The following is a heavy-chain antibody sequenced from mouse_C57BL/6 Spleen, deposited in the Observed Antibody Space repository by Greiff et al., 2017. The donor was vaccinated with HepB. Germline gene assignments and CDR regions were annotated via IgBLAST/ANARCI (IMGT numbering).Heavy chain of an antibody. D-gene: IGHD1-1*01. V-gene: IGHV1-26*01. CDR3: ARTSSPYYAMDY. CDR1: GYTFTDYY. Sequence: EVQLQQSGPELVKPGASVKISCKASGYTFTDYYMNWVKQSHGKSLEWIGDINPNNGGTSYNQKFKGKATLTVDKSSSTAYMELRSLTSEDSAVYYCARTSSPYYAMDYWGQGTSVTVSS. CDR2: INPNNGGT. J-gene: IGHJ4*01.